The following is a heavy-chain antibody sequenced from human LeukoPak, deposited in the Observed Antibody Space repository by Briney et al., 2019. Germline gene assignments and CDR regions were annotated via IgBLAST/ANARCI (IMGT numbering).Heavy chain of an antibody. J-gene: IGHJ3*02. CDR1: GLTFSRDW. CDR3: TRASSGWYVNAFDI. V-gene: IGHV3-49*04. Sequence: GGSLRLSCEASGLTFSRDWMGWVRQAPGKGLEWVGFIRSKAYGGTTEYAASVKGRFTISRDDSKSIAYLQMNSLKTEDTAVYYCTRASSGWYVNAFDIWGQGTMVTVSS. CDR2: IRSKAYGGTT. D-gene: IGHD6-19*01.